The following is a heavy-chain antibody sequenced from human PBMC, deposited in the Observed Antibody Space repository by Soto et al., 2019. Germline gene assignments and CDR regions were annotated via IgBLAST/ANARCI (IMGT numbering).Heavy chain of an antibody. CDR1: GYSFTGYY. CDR2: INPNSGGT. D-gene: IGHD3-3*01. V-gene: IGHV1-2*02. CDR3: ARVEYYDFWSGYYNGINYYGMDV. J-gene: IGHJ6*02. Sequence: XSVKGSCKASGYSFTGYYMHWVRQAPGQGLEWMGWINPNSGGTNYAQKFQGRVTMTRDTSISTAYMELSRLRSDDTAVYYCARVEYYDFWSGYYNGINYYGMDVWGQGTTVTVSS.